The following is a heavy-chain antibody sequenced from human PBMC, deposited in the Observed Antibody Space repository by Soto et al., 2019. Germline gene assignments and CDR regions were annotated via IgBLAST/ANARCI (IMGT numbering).Heavy chain of an antibody. Sequence: SGGSLRLXCAASGFTFSSYSMNWVRQAPGKGLEWVSSISSSSSYIYYADSVKGRFTISRDNAKNSLYLQMNSLRAEDTAVYYCASSPPLYGDLNWFDPWGQGTLVTVSS. CDR3: ASSPPLYGDLNWFDP. D-gene: IGHD4-17*01. V-gene: IGHV3-21*01. CDR2: ISSSSSYI. J-gene: IGHJ5*02. CDR1: GFTFSSYS.